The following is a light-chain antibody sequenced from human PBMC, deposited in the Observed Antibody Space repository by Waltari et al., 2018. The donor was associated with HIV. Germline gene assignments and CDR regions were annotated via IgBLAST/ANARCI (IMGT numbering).Light chain of an antibody. V-gene: IGLV1-40*01. CDR3: QSYDSSLRGHV. CDR1: SSNIGAGFA. Sequence: QSVLTQPPSVSGAPGQRITISCPGSSSNIGAGFAVPSYQQLPGKAPKVPIYGNSNRPSGVPDRFSGSKSGTSASLAITGLQADDEGDYYCQSYDSSLRGHVFGSGTRVTVL. J-gene: IGLJ1*01. CDR2: GNS.